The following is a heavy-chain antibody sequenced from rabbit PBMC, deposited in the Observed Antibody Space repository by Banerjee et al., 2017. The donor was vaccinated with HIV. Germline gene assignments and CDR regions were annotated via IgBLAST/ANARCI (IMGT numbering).Heavy chain of an antibody. CDR2: INTVTGKP. Sequence: QEELEESGGGLVKPEGSLTLTCKASGFSFSDRDVMCWVRQAPGKGLEWIACINTVTGKPVYATWAKGRFAISTTSSTTVTLQMTSLTAADTATYFCARDSGSSFSSYGMDLWAQGPSSRL. J-gene: IGHJ6*01. V-gene: IGHV1S45*01. D-gene: IGHD8-1*01. CDR3: ARDSGSSFSSYGMDL. CDR1: GFSFSDRDV.